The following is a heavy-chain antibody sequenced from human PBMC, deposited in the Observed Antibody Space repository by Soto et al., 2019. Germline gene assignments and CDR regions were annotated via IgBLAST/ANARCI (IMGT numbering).Heavy chain of an antibody. J-gene: IGHJ4*02. CDR3: ARASDSSGYYAYDY. CDR1: GGSISSGGYS. Sequence: QLQLQESGSGLVKPSQTLSLICAVSGGSISSGGYSWSWIRQPPGKGLEWIGYFYHSGSTYYNPSLKSRVSISVDRSKNQFSLKLSSVTAADTAVYYCARASDSSGYYAYDYWGQGILVTVSS. D-gene: IGHD3-22*01. CDR2: FYHSGST. V-gene: IGHV4-30-2*01.